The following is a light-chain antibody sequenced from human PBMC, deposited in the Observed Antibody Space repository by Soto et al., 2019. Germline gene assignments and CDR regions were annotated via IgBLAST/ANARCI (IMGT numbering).Light chain of an antibody. CDR1: QGIGND. V-gene: IGKV1-6*01. Sequence: AIQMTQSPSSLSASVGDRVTITCRASQGIGNDLAWYPQRPGKAPKLLIYAASSLQSGVPSRFSGSGSGTDFTLTFSSLQPGDFATYYCLQDYNFPLGFGGGTKVEIK. CDR2: AAS. CDR3: LQDYNFPLG. J-gene: IGKJ4*01.